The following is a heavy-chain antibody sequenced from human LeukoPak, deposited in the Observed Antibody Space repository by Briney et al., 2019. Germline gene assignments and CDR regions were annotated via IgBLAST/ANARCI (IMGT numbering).Heavy chain of an antibody. CDR2: ISYNGNNQ. CDR3: AKDQGYGSGTFLDY. Sequence: PGSSLRLSCAASGFTFTTYSMLWVRQAPDKALEWVAVISYNGNNQYYADPVKGRYTISRDNSKNTLYLQMNSLRAEDTAVYYCAKDQGYGSGTFLDYWGQGTLVTVSS. V-gene: IGHV3-30*18. J-gene: IGHJ4*02. D-gene: IGHD3-10*01. CDR1: GFTFTTYS.